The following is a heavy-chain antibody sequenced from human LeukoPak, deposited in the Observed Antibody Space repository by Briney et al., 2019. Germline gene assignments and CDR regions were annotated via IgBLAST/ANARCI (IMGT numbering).Heavy chain of an antibody. CDR1: GFTFSSYS. J-gene: IGHJ6*03. CDR2: FDPEDGET. CDR3: ATVPGGRFGENYYMDV. D-gene: IGHD3-10*01. V-gene: IGHV1-24*01. Sequence: GGSLRLSCAASGFTFSSYSMNWVRQAPGKGLEWMGGFDPEDGETIYAQKFQGRVTMTEDTSTDTAYMELSSLRSEDTAVYYCATVPGGRFGENYYMDVWGKGTTVTISS.